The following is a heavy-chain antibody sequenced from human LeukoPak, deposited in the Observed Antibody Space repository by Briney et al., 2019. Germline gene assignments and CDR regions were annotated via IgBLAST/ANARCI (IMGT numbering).Heavy chain of an antibody. Sequence: PSETLSLTCTVSGGSISSGDYYWSWIRQPPGKGLEWIGYIFYSGSTTYNPSLKSRVTISVDTSKNQFSLKLSSVTAADTAVYYCARALSSGWYLAFDIWGQGTMVTVSS. CDR2: IFYSGST. CDR3: ARALSSGWYLAFDI. D-gene: IGHD6-19*01. V-gene: IGHV4-61*08. J-gene: IGHJ3*02. CDR1: GGSISSGDYY.